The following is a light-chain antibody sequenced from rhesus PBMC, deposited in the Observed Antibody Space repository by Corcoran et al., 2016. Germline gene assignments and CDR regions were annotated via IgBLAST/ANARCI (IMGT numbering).Light chain of an antibody. Sequence: DIVMTQTPLSLPVSPGEPASISCRSSQSLLDSDGYTLLHWYLQKPGQSPQLLIYLGSNRSSGVPDRFSGSGSGTDFTLKIRRVEAGDFGVYYCMQTLQTPRTFGQGAKVEIK. CDR3: MQTLQTPRT. V-gene: IGKV2-78*01. J-gene: IGKJ1*01. CDR1: QSLLDSDGYTL. CDR2: LGS.